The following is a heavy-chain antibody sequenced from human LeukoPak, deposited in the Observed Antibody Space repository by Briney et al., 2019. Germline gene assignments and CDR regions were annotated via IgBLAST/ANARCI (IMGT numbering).Heavy chain of an antibody. V-gene: IGHV3-64*02. CDR3: TRDGGSFCDFDY. CDR2: INTDGRIT. CDR1: GFSFRNYA. Sequence: PGGSLGLSCVASGFSFRNYAIHLVRQAPGKGLEYVSDINTDGRITYYADSVRGRFTISRDNSKNTVYLQMGSLRGEDMAVYYCTRDGGSFCDFDYWGQGALVTVSS. J-gene: IGHJ4*02. D-gene: IGHD1-26*01.